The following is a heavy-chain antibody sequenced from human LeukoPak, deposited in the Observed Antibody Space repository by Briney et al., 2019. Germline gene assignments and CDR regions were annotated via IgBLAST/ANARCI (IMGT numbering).Heavy chain of an antibody. J-gene: IGHJ4*02. CDR2: IRSKTDGGTP. Sequence: GGSLRHSCAAPEFTFRNAWMSWGRQAPGKGLEWVYRIRSKTDGGTPDYAAPVEGRFTISRDDSKNTLYLQMNSLKTEDTAVYFCTTESLAVPKYYFDYWGQGTLVTVSS. V-gene: IGHV3-15*01. CDR1: EFTFRNAW. D-gene: IGHD6-19*01. CDR3: TTESLAVPKYYFDY.